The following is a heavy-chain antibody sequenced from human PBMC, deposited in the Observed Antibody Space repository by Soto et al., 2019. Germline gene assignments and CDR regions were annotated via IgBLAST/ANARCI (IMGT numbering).Heavy chain of an antibody. Sequence: PSETLSLTCTVSGGSISSGDYYWSWIRQPPGKGLEWIGYIYYSGSTYYNPSLKSRVTISVDTSKNQFSLKLSPVTAADTAVYYCARVGAIFGVVTDHDAFDIWGQGAMVTVSS. J-gene: IGHJ3*02. V-gene: IGHV4-30-4*01. D-gene: IGHD3-3*01. CDR2: IYYSGST. CDR1: GGSISSGDYY. CDR3: ARVGAIFGVVTDHDAFDI.